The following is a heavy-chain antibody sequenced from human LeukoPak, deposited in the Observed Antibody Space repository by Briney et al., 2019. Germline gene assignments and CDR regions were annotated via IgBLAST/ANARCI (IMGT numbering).Heavy chain of an antibody. CDR3: ARHGSQWEQIDY. CDR2: IYCSGST. D-gene: IGHD1-26*01. Sequence: SETLSLTCTVSGGSISSYYWSWIRQPPGKGLEWIGYIYCSGSTNYNPSLKSRVTISVDTSKNQFSLKLSSVTAADTAVYYCARHGSQWEQIDYWGQGTLVTVSS. J-gene: IGHJ4*02. CDR1: GGSISSYY. V-gene: IGHV4-59*08.